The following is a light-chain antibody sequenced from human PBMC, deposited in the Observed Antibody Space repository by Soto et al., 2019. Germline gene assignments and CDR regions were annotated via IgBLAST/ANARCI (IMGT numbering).Light chain of an antibody. V-gene: IGKV1-5*01. J-gene: IGKJ2*03. CDR1: QTVGSW. CDR2: DAS. CDR3: QQYKNLYS. Sequence: DIQMAQSPPILSASVGDRVTISCRASQTVGSWLAWYQQRPGKAPKLLIYDASTLESGVPSRFSGSESGTEFTLTISSLQPEDIGTYYCQQYKNLYSFGQGTKLEV.